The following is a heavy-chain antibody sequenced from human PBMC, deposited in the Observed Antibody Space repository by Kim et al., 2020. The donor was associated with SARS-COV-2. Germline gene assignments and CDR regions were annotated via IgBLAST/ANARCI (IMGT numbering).Heavy chain of an antibody. CDR1: GGSVSSGSYY. CDR3: ARESPSSGWYDY. D-gene: IGHD6-19*01. J-gene: IGHJ4*02. V-gene: IGHV4-61*01. CDR2: IYYSGST. Sequence: SETLSLTCTVSGGSVSSGSYYWSWIRQPPGKGLEWIGYIYYSGSTNYNPSLKSRVTISVDTSKNQFSLKLSSVTAADTAVYYCARESPSSGWYDYWGQGTLVTVSS.